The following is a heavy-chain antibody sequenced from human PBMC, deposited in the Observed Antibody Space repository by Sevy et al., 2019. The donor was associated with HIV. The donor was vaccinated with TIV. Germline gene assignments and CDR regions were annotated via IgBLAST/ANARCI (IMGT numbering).Heavy chain of an antibody. CDR3: ARDGSGTSPRDYYYYGMDV. CDR2: IKQDGSEK. CDR1: GFTFSSYW. Sequence: GGSLRLSCAASGFTFSSYWMSWVRQAPGKGLEWVANIKQDGSEKYYVDSVKGRFTISRDNAKNSLYLQMKSLGAEDTAVYYCARDGSGTSPRDYYYYGMDVWGQGTTVTVSS. V-gene: IGHV3-7*03. J-gene: IGHJ6*02. D-gene: IGHD3-10*01.